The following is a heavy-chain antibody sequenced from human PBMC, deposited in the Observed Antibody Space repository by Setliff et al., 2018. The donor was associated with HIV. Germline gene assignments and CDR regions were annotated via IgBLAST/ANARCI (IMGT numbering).Heavy chain of an antibody. CDR3: ARGPKKGVDILPPDS. CDR2: IDPVFRTV. Sequence: SVKVSCKASGGSFYTYAFTWVRQAPGQGLEWVGGIDPVFRTVNYAQKLQGRVTITADESTSTSYMELNSLTSDDTAVYYCARGPKKGVDILPPDSWGQGTLVTVSS. V-gene: IGHV1-69*13. CDR1: GGSFYTYA. D-gene: IGHD3-3*01. J-gene: IGHJ5*02.